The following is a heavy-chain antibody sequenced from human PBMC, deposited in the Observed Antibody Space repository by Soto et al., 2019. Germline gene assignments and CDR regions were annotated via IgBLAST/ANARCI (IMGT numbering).Heavy chain of an antibody. CDR1: GGTFSSYA. CDR3: ARGWRTWFGEYNDY. Sequence: QVQLVQSGAEVKKPGSSVKVSCKTSGGTFSSYAISWVRQAPGQGLEWMGGIIPIFGTANYAQKFQGRVTITADESTGPAYMELRSLRSEDTAVYYCARGWRTWFGEYNDYWGQGTLVTVSS. D-gene: IGHD3-10*01. J-gene: IGHJ4*02. CDR2: IIPIFGTA. V-gene: IGHV1-69*01.